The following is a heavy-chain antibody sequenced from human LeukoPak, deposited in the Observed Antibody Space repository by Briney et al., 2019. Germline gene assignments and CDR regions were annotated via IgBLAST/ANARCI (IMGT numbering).Heavy chain of an antibody. CDR2: INPSGGST. CDR3: ARVPGSILYFDY. Sequence: ASVKVSCTASGYTFTSYYMHWVRQAPGQGLEWMGIINPSGGSTSYAQKFQGRVTMTRDTSTSTVYMELSSLRSEDTAVYYCARVPGSILYFDYWGQGTLVTVSS. J-gene: IGHJ4*02. V-gene: IGHV1-46*01. CDR1: GYTFTSYY.